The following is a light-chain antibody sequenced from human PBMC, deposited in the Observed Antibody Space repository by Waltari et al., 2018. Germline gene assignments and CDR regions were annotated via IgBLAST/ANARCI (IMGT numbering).Light chain of an antibody. CDR2: DVT. Sequence: SALTQPDSVSGSPGQSITISCSGISSDSGGYNYVSWYQQHPGEAPKLIIYDVTNRPSGVSDRFSVSKSGSSASLTISGLQPEAEADYYCSSFTSSTTCIFGGGTKLTVL. J-gene: IGLJ2*01. V-gene: IGLV2-14*03. CDR3: SSFTSSTTCI. CDR1: SSDSGGYNY.